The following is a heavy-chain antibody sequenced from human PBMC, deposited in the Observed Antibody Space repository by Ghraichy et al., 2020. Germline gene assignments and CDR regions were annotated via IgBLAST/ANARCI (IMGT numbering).Heavy chain of an antibody. D-gene: IGHD1-7*01. CDR1: GGSFSGYY. Sequence: SETLSLTCAVYGGSFSGYYWNWIRQPPGKGLEWIGEINHSGSTNYNPSLKSRVTISVDTSKNQFSLKLSSVTAADTAVYYCAREKKYNWNFPDWFDPWGQGTLVTVSS. J-gene: IGHJ5*02. CDR3: AREKKYNWNFPDWFDP. CDR2: INHSGST. V-gene: IGHV4-34*01.